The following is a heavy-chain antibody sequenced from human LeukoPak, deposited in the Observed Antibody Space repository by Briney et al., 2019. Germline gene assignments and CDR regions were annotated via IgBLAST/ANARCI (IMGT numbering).Heavy chain of an antibody. CDR3: ARDGYCSGGSCYSATDY. CDR1: GFTFSTYS. Sequence: GGSLRLSCAASGFTFSTYSMNWVRQAPGKGLEWVSYISSSSSTIYYADSVKGRFTISRDNAKNSLFLQMNSLRAEDTAVYYCARDGYCSGGSCYSATDYWGQGTLVTVSS. V-gene: IGHV3-48*04. CDR2: ISSSSSTI. D-gene: IGHD2-15*01. J-gene: IGHJ4*02.